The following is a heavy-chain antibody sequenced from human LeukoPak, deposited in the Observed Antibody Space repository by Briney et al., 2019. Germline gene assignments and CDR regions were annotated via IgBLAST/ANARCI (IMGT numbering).Heavy chain of an antibody. J-gene: IGHJ3*02. CDR2: ISSSGSST. CDR3: ARDSDSSGLDAFDI. Sequence: PGGSLRLSCAASGFTFSSYEMNWVRQAPGKGLEWVSYISSSGSSTQYADSVKGRFTISRDNAKNSLYLQMNSLRAEDTAVYYCARDSDSSGLDAFDIWGQGTMVTVSS. V-gene: IGHV3-48*03. D-gene: IGHD3-22*01. CDR1: GFTFSSYE.